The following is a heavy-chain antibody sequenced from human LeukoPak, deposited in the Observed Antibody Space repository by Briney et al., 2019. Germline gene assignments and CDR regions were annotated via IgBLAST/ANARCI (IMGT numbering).Heavy chain of an antibody. Sequence: GGSLRLSCAASGFTFSSYGMHWVRQAPGKGLEWVAVISYDGSNKYYADSVKGRFTISRDNSKNTLYLQMNSLRAEDTAVYYCAKVQDYYGSGVGFDYWGPGNLVTVSS. CDR1: GFTFSSYG. V-gene: IGHV3-30*18. CDR2: ISYDGSNK. D-gene: IGHD3-10*01. J-gene: IGHJ4*02. CDR3: AKVQDYYGSGVGFDY.